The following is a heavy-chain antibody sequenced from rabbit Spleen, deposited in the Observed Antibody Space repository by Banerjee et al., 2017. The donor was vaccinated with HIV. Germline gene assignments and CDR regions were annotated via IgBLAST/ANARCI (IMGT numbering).Heavy chain of an antibody. J-gene: IGHJ4*01. D-gene: IGHD1-1*01. V-gene: IGHV1S45*01. CDR2: IYTGKS. Sequence: QEQLKETGGGLVKPEGSLTLTCKASGVSFSDKDVMCWVRQAPGKGLEWIACIYTGKSVYASWATGRFTFSRTSSTTVTLQMTSLTAADTAAYFCARDLTGIIGWNFYLWGPGTLVTVS. CDR1: GVSFSDKDV. CDR3: ARDLTGIIGWNFYL.